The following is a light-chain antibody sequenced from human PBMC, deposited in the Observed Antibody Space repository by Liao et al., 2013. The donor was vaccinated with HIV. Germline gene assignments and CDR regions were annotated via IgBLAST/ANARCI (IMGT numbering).Light chain of an antibody. Sequence: SYELTQPPSVSVSPGQTARITCSGDALPKQYAFWYQQQPGQAPVLVIYKDSERPSGIPERFSGSSSGTTVTLTISAVQAEDEADYYCQSADSAGGYVVFGGGTKLTVL. CDR2: KDS. CDR1: ALPKQY. V-gene: IGLV3-25*03. CDR3: QSADSAGGYVV. J-gene: IGLJ2*01.